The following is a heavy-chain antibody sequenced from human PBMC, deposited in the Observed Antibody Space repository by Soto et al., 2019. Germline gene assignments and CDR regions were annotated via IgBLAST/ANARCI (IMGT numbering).Heavy chain of an antibody. CDR2: IDPSDSYT. CDR3: ARHGKSRYYYDSSDYNWFDP. Sequence: RGESLKISCKGSGYSFTSYWISWVRQMPGKGLEWMGRIDPSDSYTNYSPSFQGHVTISADKSISTAYLQWSSLKASDTAMYYCARHGKSRYYYDSSDYNWFDPWGQGTLVTVSS. J-gene: IGHJ5*02. V-gene: IGHV5-10-1*01. D-gene: IGHD3-22*01. CDR1: GYSFTSYW.